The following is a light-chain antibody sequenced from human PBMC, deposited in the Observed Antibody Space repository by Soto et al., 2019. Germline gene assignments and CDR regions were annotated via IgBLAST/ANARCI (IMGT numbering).Light chain of an antibody. CDR1: TGPVTSEHY. V-gene: IGLV7-43*01. J-gene: IGLJ3*02. CDR2: STG. Sequence: QAVVTQEPSLTVSPGGTVTLTCASSTGPVTSEHYPTWLQQKPGQVPRALIYSTGNKHSWTPAQFSGSLLGGRAALTLSGVQPEDEADYYCLLHYGGAQVWMFGGGTKLTVL. CDR3: LLHYGGAQVWM.